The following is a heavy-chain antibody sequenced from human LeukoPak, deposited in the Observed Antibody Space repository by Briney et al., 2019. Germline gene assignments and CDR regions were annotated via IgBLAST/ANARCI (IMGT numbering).Heavy chain of an antibody. D-gene: IGHD3-3*01. CDR3: ATSADFWSGYYHNFDH. J-gene: IGHJ4*02. CDR2: ISGSGGST. V-gene: IGHV3-23*01. CDR1: GFTFSSYA. Sequence: PGGSLRLSCAASGFTFSSYAMSWVRQTPGKGLEWVSAISGSGGSTYYADSVKGRFTISRDNSKNTLYLQMNSLRAEDTAVYYCATSADFWSGYYHNFDHWGQGTLVTVSS.